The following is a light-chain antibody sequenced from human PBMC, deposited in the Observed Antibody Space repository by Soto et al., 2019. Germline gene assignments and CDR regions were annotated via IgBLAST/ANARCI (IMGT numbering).Light chain of an antibody. V-gene: IGKV2-30*01. Sequence: DVVMTQPPLSLSVTLGQPASISCRSSQSLVYSDGNTFFNGLHQRPGQSPRRLMYKVSNRDSRVADKLSGSGSATDFTLRISRVEAEDVGVYYCMQGSHWPPRYNFGQGTMLEIK. J-gene: IGKJ2*01. CDR2: KVS. CDR1: QSLVYSDGNTF. CDR3: MQGSHWPPRYN.